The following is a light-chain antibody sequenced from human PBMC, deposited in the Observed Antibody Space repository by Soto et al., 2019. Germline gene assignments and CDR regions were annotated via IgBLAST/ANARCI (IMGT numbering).Light chain of an antibody. V-gene: IGKV3-15*01. J-gene: IGKJ4*01. Sequence: EIVMTQSPATLSVSPGERGTLSCRASQSVSINLAWYQHKPGQAPRLLIYHASTRATGIPARFSGSGSGTEFTLTISSLQSEDFTVYYCQQYNKWPLTFGGGTKVEIK. CDR3: QQYNKWPLT. CDR2: HAS. CDR1: QSVSIN.